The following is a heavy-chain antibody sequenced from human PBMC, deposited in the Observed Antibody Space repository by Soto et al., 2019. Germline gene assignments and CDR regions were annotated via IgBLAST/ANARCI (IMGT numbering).Heavy chain of an antibody. CDR2: IYYTGNT. J-gene: IGHJ4*02. CDR1: GASISGGDYY. D-gene: IGHD3-22*01. CDR3: ARATYDSSTYYLDY. Sequence: QVQLQVSGPGLEKPSQTLSLTCTVSGASISGGDYYWTWIRQPPGKGLEWIGSIYYTGNTYSNPSLESRLSISVDPSNNQFALRLTSVTAPDTAIYYCARATYDSSTYYLDYWGQGTLVTVSS. V-gene: IGHV4-30-4*01.